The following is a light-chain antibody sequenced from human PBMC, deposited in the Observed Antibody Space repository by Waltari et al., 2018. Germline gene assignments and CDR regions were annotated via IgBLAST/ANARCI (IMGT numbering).Light chain of an antibody. CDR2: DKN. CDR3: HSRDASGVAGS. V-gene: IGLV3-19*01. J-gene: IGLJ2*01. Sequence: SSELTQDPAVSVAMGQTVRITCQGDSLRSYSASWCQQRPGQAPILVIYDKNNRPSGVPDRFSGSSSHNTGSLTITGAQAEDEASYYCHSRDASGVAGSFGGGTKLTVL. CDR1: SLRSYS.